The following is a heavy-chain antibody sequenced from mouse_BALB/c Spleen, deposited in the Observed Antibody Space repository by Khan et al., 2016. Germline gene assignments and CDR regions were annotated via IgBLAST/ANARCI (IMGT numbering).Heavy chain of an antibody. J-gene: IGHJ4*01. CDR1: GYTFTSYW. CDR2: INPSTGYT. V-gene: IGHV1-7*01. Sequence: QIQLVQSGAELAKPGASVKMSCKASGYTFTSYWMHWVKQRPGQGLEWIGYINPSTGYTEYNQKFKDKATLTADKSSSTAYMQLSSLTSEDSAVYYCARWGYDAMDYWGQGTSVTVSS. CDR3: ARWGYDAMDY.